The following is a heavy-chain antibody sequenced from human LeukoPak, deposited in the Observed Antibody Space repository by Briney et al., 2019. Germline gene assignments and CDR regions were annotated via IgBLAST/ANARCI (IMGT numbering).Heavy chain of an antibody. Sequence: GGSLRLSCAASGFTFSNAWMSWVRQAPGKGLEWVGRIKSKTDGGTTDYAAPVKGRFTISRDDSKNTLYLQMNSLKTEDTAVYYCTTDRQDGDHYYFDYWGQGTLVTVSS. J-gene: IGHJ4*02. V-gene: IGHV3-15*01. CDR3: TTDRQDGDHYYFDY. CDR1: GFTFSNAW. CDR2: IKSKTDGGTT. D-gene: IGHD3-10*01.